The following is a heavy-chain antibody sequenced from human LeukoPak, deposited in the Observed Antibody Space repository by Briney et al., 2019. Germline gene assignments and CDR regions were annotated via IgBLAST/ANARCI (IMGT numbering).Heavy chain of an antibody. Sequence: GGSLRLSCAASGFTFDDYAMHWVRQAPGKGLEWVSGISWNSGSIGYADSVKGRFTISRDNAKNSLYLQMNSLRAEDTAVYYCARGGDYGVNYWGQGTLVTVSS. CDR1: GFTFDDYA. V-gene: IGHV3-9*01. J-gene: IGHJ4*02. CDR2: ISWNSGSI. D-gene: IGHD4-17*01. CDR3: ARGGDYGVNY.